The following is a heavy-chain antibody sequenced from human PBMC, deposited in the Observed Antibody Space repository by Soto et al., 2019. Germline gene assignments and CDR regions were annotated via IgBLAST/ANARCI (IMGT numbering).Heavy chain of an antibody. Sequence: EVQLVESGGGLVQPGRSLRLSCAASGFTFDDYAMHWVRQAPGKGLEWVYGISWNSGSIGYADSVKGRFTIYRDNAKNSLYLQMNSLRAEDTALYYCAKGVITFGGVIVLFDYWGQGTLVTVSS. V-gene: IGHV3-9*01. CDR2: ISWNSGSI. CDR3: AKGVITFGGVIVLFDY. CDR1: GFTFDDYA. J-gene: IGHJ4*02. D-gene: IGHD3-16*02.